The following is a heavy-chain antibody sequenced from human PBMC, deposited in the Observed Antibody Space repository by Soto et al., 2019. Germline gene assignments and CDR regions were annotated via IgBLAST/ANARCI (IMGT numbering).Heavy chain of an antibody. V-gene: IGHV3-21*01. D-gene: IGHD6-19*01. CDR1: GFTFSSYS. J-gene: IGHJ4*02. CDR2: ISSSSSYI. Sequence: LRLSCAASGFTFSSYSMNWVRQAPGKGLEWVSSISSSSSYIYYADSVKGRFTISRDNAKNSLYLQMNSLRAEDTAVYYCARDGQWLVKTLDYWGQGTLVTVS. CDR3: ARDGQWLVKTLDY.